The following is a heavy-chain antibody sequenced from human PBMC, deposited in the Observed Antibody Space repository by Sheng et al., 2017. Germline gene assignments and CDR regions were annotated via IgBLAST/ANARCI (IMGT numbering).Heavy chain of an antibody. Sequence: EVQLVESGGGLVKPGGSLRLSCAASGFTFSSYSMNWVRQAPGKGLEWVSSISSSSSYIYYADSVKGRFTISRDNAKNSLYLQMNSLRAEDTAVYYCAREGDGYNYYYYYYMDVWGKGTTVTVSS. V-gene: IGHV3-21*01. D-gene: IGHD5-12*01. J-gene: IGHJ6*03. CDR3: AREGDGYNYYYYYYMDV. CDR1: GFTFSSYS. CDR2: ISSSSSYI.